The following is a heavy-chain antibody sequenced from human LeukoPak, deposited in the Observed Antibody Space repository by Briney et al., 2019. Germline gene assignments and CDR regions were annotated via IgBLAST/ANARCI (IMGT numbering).Heavy chain of an antibody. J-gene: IGHJ4*02. CDR1: GFTFSSYW. V-gene: IGHV3-7*01. CDR2: IKQDGSEK. CDR3: AREGYYYDSSGYYSLWDY. Sequence: GGSLRLSCAASGFTFSSYWMSWVRQAPGKGLEWVANIKQDGSEKYFVDSVKGRFTISRDNAKNSLYLQMNSLRAEDTAVYYCAREGYYYDSSGYYSLWDYWGQGTLATVSS. D-gene: IGHD3-22*01.